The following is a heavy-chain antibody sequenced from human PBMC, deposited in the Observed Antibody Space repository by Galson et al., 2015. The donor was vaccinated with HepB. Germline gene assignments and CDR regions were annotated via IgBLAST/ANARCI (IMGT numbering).Heavy chain of an antibody. CDR3: AISGWYGSFDY. CDR1: GYTFTSYG. J-gene: IGHJ4*02. Sequence: SVKVSCKASGYTFTSYGISWVRQAPGQGLEWMGGIIPILGTANYAQKFQGRVTITADESTSTAYMELSSLRSEDTAVYYCAISGWYGSFDYWGQGTLVTVSS. D-gene: IGHD6-19*01. V-gene: IGHV1-69*13. CDR2: IIPILGTA.